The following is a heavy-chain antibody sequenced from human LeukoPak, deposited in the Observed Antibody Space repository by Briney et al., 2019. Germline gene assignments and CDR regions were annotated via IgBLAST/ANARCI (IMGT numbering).Heavy chain of an antibody. V-gene: IGHV3-23*01. CDR3: ARGGTYFDY. J-gene: IGHJ4*02. Sequence: NPGGSLRLSCAASGFTFSSYAMSWVRLAPGKGLEWVSAISGSGGSTYYADSVKGRFTISRDNSKNTLYLQMNSLRAEDTAVYYCARGGTYFDYWGQGTLVTVSS. CDR1: GFTFSSYA. D-gene: IGHD3-16*01. CDR2: ISGSGGST.